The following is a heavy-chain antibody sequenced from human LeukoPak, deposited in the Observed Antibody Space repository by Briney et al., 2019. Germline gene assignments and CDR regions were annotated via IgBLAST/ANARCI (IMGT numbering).Heavy chain of an antibody. D-gene: IGHD6-19*01. CDR2: IYTRGST. Sequence: PSEALALTCTVSGGSISNYYWSWIRQHAGKGLDWIGRIYTRGSTNYNPSLKSRVTMSVDTSKNQFSLKLSSVAAADTAVYYCARDHSSGWDYYYYYMDVWGKGTPVTVSS. CDR3: ARDHSSGWDYYYYYMDV. J-gene: IGHJ6*03. V-gene: IGHV4-4*07. CDR1: GGSISNYY.